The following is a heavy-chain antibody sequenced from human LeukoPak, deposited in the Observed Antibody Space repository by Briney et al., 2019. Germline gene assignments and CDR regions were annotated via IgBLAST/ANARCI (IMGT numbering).Heavy chain of an antibody. V-gene: IGHV3-20*04. CDR1: GLTFSTHA. D-gene: IGHD1-1*01. CDR2: INWNGGST. Sequence: GGSLRLSCAASGLTFSTHAMIWVWVRQAPGKGLEWVSDINWNGGSTDYADSVKGRFTISRDNAKNSLYLHMSSLRDEDTAFYYCARRHTTNWYNWFDPWGQGTLVIVSS. CDR3: ARRHTTNWYNWFDP. J-gene: IGHJ5*02.